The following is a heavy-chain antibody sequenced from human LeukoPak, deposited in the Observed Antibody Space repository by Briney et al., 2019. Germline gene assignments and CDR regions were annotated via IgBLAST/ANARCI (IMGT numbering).Heavy chain of an antibody. V-gene: IGHV3-23*01. J-gene: IGHJ4*02. CDR2: ISGGGGIT. Sequence: AGGSLRLSCAASGFTFSSYAMSWVRQAPGKGLEWVSAISGGGGITYYADSVKGRFTISRDKSKNTLYLQMNSLRAEDTAVYHCAKSVMTSPSCFDCWGQGTLVTVSS. CDR3: AKSVMTSPSCFDC. D-gene: IGHD4-17*01. CDR1: GFTFSSYA.